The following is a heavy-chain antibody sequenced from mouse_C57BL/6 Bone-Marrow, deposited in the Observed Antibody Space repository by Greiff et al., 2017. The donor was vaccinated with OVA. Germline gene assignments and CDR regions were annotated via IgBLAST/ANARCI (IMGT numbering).Heavy chain of an antibody. CDR1: GYTFTSYW. CDR2: IHPNSGST. CDR3: ASFNWEQFAY. Sequence: VQLQQSGAELVKPGASVKLSCKASGYTFTSYWMHWVKQRPGQGLEWIGMIHPNSGSTNYNEKFKSKATLTVDKSSSTAYMQLSSLTSEDSAVYYCASFNWEQFAYWGQGTLVTVSA. V-gene: IGHV1-64*01. D-gene: IGHD4-1*01. J-gene: IGHJ3*01.